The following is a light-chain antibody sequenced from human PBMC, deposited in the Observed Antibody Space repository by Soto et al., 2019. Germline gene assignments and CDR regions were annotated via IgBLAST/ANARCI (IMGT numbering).Light chain of an antibody. CDR2: AAS. CDR1: QAIFTF. V-gene: IGKV1-6*01. Sequence: IQVTQSPSSLSSSLGDRVTITFLSSQAIFTFLNWYQQKEGKAPKLLIYAASSLQSGVPSRFSGGGSGTDFTLSISSLQPEDFATYYCLQNYNYPYTFGQGTRLEIK. CDR3: LQNYNYPYT. J-gene: IGKJ5*01.